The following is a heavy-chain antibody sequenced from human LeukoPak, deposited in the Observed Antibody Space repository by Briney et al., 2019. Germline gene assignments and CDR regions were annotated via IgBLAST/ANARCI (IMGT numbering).Heavy chain of an antibody. CDR2: INPKSGGT. D-gene: IGHD2-2*01. Sequence: ASVKVSCKASGYTFTDYYMHWVRQAPGQGLQWMGWINPKSGGTSYAQMFQGRVTMTRDTSISIAHMELSRLRSDDTAVYYCAKDLRYSTSWSSGWFDPWGQGTLVTVSS. J-gene: IGHJ5*02. V-gene: IGHV1-2*02. CDR1: GYTFTDYY. CDR3: AKDLRYSTSWSSGWFDP.